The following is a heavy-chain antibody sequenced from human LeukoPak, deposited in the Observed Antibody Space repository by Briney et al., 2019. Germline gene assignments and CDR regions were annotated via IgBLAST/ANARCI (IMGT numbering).Heavy chain of an antibody. V-gene: IGHV3-7*01. CDR3: AREKIVGASKFDY. D-gene: IGHD1-26*01. Sequence: GGSLRLSCAASGFTFSNYWMSWVRQAPGKGLEWVANIKQDGSDKYYVDSVKGRFTISRDNAKNSLYLQMNSLRVEDTAVYYCAREKIVGASKFDYWGQGTLVTVSP. CDR2: IKQDGSDK. CDR1: GFTFSNYW. J-gene: IGHJ4*02.